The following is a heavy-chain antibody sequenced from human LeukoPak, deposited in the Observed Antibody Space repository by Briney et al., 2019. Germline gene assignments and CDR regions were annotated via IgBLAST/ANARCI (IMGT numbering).Heavy chain of an antibody. CDR1: GGSISNYY. J-gene: IGHJ4*02. Sequence: SETLSLTCTVSGGSISNYYWNWIRQPPGKGLEWIGYIYYTGSTNYNPSLKSRVTMSVDTSKNQFSLKLSSVAAADTAVYYCARVYSGELLTAYCGGDCYGLLIFDYWGQGTLVTVSS. CDR2: IYYTGST. CDR3: ARVYSGELLTAYCGGDCYGLLIFDY. V-gene: IGHV4-59*12. D-gene: IGHD2-21*02.